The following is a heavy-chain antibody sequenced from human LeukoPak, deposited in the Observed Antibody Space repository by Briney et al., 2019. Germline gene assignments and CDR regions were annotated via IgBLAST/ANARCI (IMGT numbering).Heavy chain of an antibody. CDR3: ARDKNTKSSGTSNWFDP. D-gene: IGHD3-10*01. J-gene: IGHJ5*02. CDR1: GYTFTSYG. Sequence: ASVKVSCKASGYTFTSYGISWVRQAPGQGLEWMGWISDYNGNTKYVQKFQGRVTMTTDTSTSTAYMELRSLRSDDTAVYYCARDKNTKSSGTSNWFDPWGQGTLVTVSS. V-gene: IGHV1-18*01. CDR2: ISDYNGNT.